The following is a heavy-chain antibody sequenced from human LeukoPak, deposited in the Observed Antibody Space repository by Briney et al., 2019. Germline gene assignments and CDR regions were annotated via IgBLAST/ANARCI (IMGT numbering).Heavy chain of an antibody. CDR2: ISVYSGNT. V-gene: IGHV1-18*01. CDR3: ARHGRAVMNVWFDP. Sequence: ASVKVACKASGYTFTNHDISWVRQAPGQGLEWMGWISVYSGNTNYAQDLQGRVTMTTDTSTSTAYMELRSLRADDTAVYYCARHGRAVMNVWFDPWGQGTLVSVSS. D-gene: IGHD1-26*01. CDR1: GYTFTNHD. J-gene: IGHJ5*02.